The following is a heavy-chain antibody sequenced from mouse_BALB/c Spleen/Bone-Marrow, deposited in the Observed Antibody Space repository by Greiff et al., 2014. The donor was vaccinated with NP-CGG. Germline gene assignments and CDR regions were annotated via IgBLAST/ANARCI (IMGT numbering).Heavy chain of an antibody. V-gene: IGHV1-61*01. Sequence: VQLVESGAELVRPGASVKLSCKASGYSFTSYWMNWVKQRPGQGLEWIGMIYPSDSETRLNQKFKDKATLTVDKSSSTAYMQLSSPTSEDSAVYYCARRERTWMNYWGQGTTLTVSS. CDR1: GYSFTSYW. CDR2: IYPSDSET. CDR3: ARRERTWMNY. J-gene: IGHJ2*01.